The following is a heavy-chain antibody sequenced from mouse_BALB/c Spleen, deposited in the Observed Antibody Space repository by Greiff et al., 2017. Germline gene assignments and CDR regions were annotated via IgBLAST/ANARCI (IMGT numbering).Heavy chain of an antibody. J-gene: IGHJ2*01. D-gene: IGHD1-1*01. CDR3: ASGNGPSFDY. Sequence: VKLQQSGAELVRPGVSVKISCKGSGYTFTDYAMHWVKQSHAKSLEWIGVISTYYGDASYNQKFKGKATMTVDKSSSTAYMELARLTSEDSAIYYCASGNGPSFDYWGQGTTLTVSS. CDR1: GYTFTDYA. CDR2: ISTYYGDA. V-gene: IGHV1S137*01.